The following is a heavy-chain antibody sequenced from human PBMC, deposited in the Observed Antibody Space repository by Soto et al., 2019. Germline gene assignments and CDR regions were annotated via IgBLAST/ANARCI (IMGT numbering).Heavy chain of an antibody. Sequence: GGSLRLSCAASGFTFSSYGMHWVRQAPGKGLEWVAVISYDGSNKYYADSVKGRFTISRDNSKNTLYLQMNSLRAEDTAVYYCAKDREEDFWSGTRYYYYGMDVWGQGTTVTVSS. CDR1: GFTFSSYG. CDR3: AKDREEDFWSGTRYYYYGMDV. D-gene: IGHD3-3*01. CDR2: ISYDGSNK. J-gene: IGHJ6*02. V-gene: IGHV3-30*18.